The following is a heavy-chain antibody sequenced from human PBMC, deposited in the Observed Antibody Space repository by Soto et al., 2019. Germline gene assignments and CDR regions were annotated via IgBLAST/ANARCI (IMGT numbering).Heavy chain of an antibody. J-gene: IGHJ4*02. CDR2: IIPILGIA. CDR3: ARDPTGYYDTSEYYFDY. CDR1: GGTFSSYT. D-gene: IGHD3-22*01. Sequence: SVKVSCKASGGTFSSYTISCVRQAPGQGLEWMGRIIPILGIANYAQKFQGRVTITADKSTSTAYMELSSLRSEDTAVYYCARDPTGYYDTSEYYFDYWGQGTLVTVS. V-gene: IGHV1-69*04.